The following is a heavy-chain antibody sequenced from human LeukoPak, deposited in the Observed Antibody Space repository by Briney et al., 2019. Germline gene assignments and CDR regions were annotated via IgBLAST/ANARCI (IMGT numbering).Heavy chain of an antibody. V-gene: IGHV3-30*02. CDR3: AKGTPYYYDSSGYSLLGD. CDR1: GFTFSTYG. CDR2: IWSDGSNK. D-gene: IGHD3-22*01. J-gene: IGHJ4*02. Sequence: GGSLRLSCAASGFTFSTYGMHRVRQAPGKGLEWVAFIWSDGSNKYYADSVKGRFTISRDNSKNTLYLQMNSLRAEDTAVYYRAKGTPYYYDSSGYSLLGDWGQGTLVTVSS.